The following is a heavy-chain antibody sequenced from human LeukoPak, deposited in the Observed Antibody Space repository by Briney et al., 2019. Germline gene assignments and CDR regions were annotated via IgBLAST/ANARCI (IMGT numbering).Heavy chain of an antibody. CDR2: ISGSGGST. CDR1: GFTFSSYA. V-gene: IGHV3-23*01. Sequence: GGSLRLSCAASGFTFSSYAMSWVRQAPGKGLEWVSAISGSGGSTYYADSVKGRFTISRDNSKNTLYLQMNSLRAEDTAVYYCAVGRPRNTTRLDDGYDFWGQGTMVTVSS. D-gene: IGHD1-1*01. J-gene: IGHJ3*01. CDR3: AVGRPRNTTRLDDGYDF.